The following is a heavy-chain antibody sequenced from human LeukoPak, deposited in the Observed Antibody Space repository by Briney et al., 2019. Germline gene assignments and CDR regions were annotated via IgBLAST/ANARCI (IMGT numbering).Heavy chain of an antibody. J-gene: IGHJ4*02. CDR2: INTDGSST. D-gene: IGHD1-26*01. Sequence: PGGSLRLSCVASGFTFSSYAMSWVRQAPGKGLVWVSRINTDGSSTSYADSVKGRFTISRDNAKNTLYLQMNSLRAEDTAVYYCASSYSGSYHFRYWGQGTLVTVSS. CDR1: GFTFSSYA. CDR3: ASSYSGSYHFRY. V-gene: IGHV3-74*01.